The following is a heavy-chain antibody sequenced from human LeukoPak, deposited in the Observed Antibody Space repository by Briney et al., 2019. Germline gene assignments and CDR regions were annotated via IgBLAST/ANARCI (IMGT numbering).Heavy chain of an antibody. CDR3: ARESETSGWYDY. V-gene: IGHV3-43*02. CDR1: GFIFSSYG. CDR2: ISGDGGST. J-gene: IGHJ4*02. Sequence: GRSLRLSCAASGFIFSSYGMHWVRQAPGKGLEWVSLISGDGGSTFYADSVRGRFTISRDNTRKSLSLQMSSLRSEDTALYYCARESETSGWYDYWGQGTLVTVSS. D-gene: IGHD6-19*01.